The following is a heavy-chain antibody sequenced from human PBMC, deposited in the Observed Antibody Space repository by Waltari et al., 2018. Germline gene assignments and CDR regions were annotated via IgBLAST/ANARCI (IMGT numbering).Heavy chain of an antibody. J-gene: IGHJ4*02. V-gene: IGHV4-38-2*01. D-gene: IGHD6-13*01. Sequence: QVQLQESGPGLLKPSETLSLTCAVSGYSISSGYYWGWIRQPPGQGLEWIGSIYHSGSTYDNPSLNSRVTISVDTSKNQFSLKLSAVTAADTAVYYCARDDVAAAGRGIDYWGQGTLVTVSS. CDR2: IYHSGST. CDR1: GYSISSGYY. CDR3: ARDDVAAAGRGIDY.